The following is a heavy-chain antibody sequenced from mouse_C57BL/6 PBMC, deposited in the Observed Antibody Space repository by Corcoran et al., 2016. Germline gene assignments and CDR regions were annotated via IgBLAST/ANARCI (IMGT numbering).Heavy chain of an antibody. CDR3: ARAPTGYYFDY. D-gene: IGHD4-1*02. Sequence: DVQLQASGPGLVKPSQSLSLTCSVTGYSITRGYYWNWIRQFPGNKLEWMGYISYDGSNNYNPSLKNRISITRDTSKNQFFLKLNSVTTEDTATYYCARAPTGYYFDYGGQGTTLTVSS. V-gene: IGHV3-6*01. J-gene: IGHJ2*01. CDR1: GYSITRGYY. CDR2: ISYDGSN.